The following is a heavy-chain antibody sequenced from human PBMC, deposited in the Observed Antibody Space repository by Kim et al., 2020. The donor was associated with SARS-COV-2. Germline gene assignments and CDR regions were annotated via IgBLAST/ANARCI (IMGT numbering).Heavy chain of an antibody. V-gene: IGHV3-30*18. CDR3: AKDGGMVATDY. D-gene: IGHD1-26*01. CDR2: ISYDGSNK. J-gene: IGHJ4*02. Sequence: GGSLRLSCAASGFTFSSYGMHWVRQAPGKGLEWVAVISYDGSNKYYADSVKGRFTISRDNSKNTLYLQMNSLRAEDTAVYYCAKDGGMVATDYWGQGTLVTVSS. CDR1: GFTFSSYG.